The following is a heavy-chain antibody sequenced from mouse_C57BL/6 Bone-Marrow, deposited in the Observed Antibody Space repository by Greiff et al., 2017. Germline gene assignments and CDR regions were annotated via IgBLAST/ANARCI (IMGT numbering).Heavy chain of an antibody. J-gene: IGHJ4*01. D-gene: IGHD2-3*01. CDR2: IHPNSGST. CDR3: ASRIYDGYTDY. CDR1: GYTFTSYW. Sequence: VQLQLPGAELVKPGASVKLSCKASGYTFTSYWMHWVKQRPGQGLEWIGMIHPNSGSTNYNEKFKSKATLTVDKSSSTAYMQLSSLTSEDSAVYYCASRIYDGYTDYWGQGTSVTVSS. V-gene: IGHV1-64*01.